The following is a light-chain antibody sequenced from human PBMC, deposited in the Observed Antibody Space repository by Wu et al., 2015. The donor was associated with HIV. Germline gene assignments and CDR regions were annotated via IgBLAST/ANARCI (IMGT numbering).Light chain of an antibody. CDR3: QQYANWPPLFS. CDR2: GAS. J-gene: IGKJ2*03. V-gene: IGKV3-15*01. CDR1: QSVSNN. Sequence: VVMTQSPATLSVSSGERATLSCRASQSVSNNLAWYQQTPGQAPRLVVYGASNRATGIPARFSGSGSGTDFTLTISSLQSEDSAVYFCQQYANWPPLFSFGQGTKVEIK.